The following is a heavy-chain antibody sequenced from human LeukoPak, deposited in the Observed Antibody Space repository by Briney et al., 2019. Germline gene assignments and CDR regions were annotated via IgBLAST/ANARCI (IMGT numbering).Heavy chain of an antibody. CDR1: GFTFSSYA. D-gene: IGHD1-7*01. J-gene: IGHJ6*02. CDR2: IKQDGSEK. CDR3: ARANAGNWNYWGGYYYYYGMDV. Sequence: PGGSLRLSCAASGFTFSSYAMHWVRQAPGKGLEWVANIKQDGSEKYYVDSVKGRFTISRDNAKNSLYLQMNSLRAEDTAVYYCARANAGNWNYWGGYYYYYGMDVWGQGTTVTVSS. V-gene: IGHV3-7*01.